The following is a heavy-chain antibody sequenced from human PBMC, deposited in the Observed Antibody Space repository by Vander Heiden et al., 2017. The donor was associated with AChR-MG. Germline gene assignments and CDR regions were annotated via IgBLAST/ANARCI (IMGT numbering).Heavy chain of an antibody. CDR2: ICYSGST. J-gene: IGHJ5*02. CDR1: GGSVSTDSSY. V-gene: IGHV4-61*01. CDR3: ARVSLQIWFDP. Sequence: HVQLQESGPGLVTPSDTLSPTCTAPGGSVSTDSSYWTCIRHPPGKGVEWIGYICYSGSTNYNPSLKSGVTTSVDRSKNQFSLKVSSGTAADTAVYYCARVSLQIWFDPWGQGTLVTVSS.